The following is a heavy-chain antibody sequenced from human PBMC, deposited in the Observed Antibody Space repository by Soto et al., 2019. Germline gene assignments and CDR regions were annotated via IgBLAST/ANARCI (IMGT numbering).Heavy chain of an antibody. V-gene: IGHV1-18*04. J-gene: IGHJ3*01. CDR3: ARGGLSDGGYDYDDAFDV. CDR2: ISTYRTNA. Sequence: QVQLVQSGAEVMKPGASVKVSCKASGYTFTTYAINWVRQAPGQGLEWMGWISTYRTNANFAQKLQGRVTMTTDTSTSTAYLGLRSLRSDDTAVYYCARGGLSDGGYDYDDAFDVWGQGTMVSVSS. D-gene: IGHD5-12*01. CDR1: GYTFTTYA.